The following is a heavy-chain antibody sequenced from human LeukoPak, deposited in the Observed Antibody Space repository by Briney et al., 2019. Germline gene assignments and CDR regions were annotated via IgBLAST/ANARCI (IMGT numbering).Heavy chain of an antibody. CDR1: GFTFRDYY. J-gene: IGHJ6*03. CDR3: ARVEYSSSAAEYYYYYYMDV. V-gene: IGHV3-11*04. CDR2: ISSSGSTI. D-gene: IGHD6-6*01. Sequence: PGGSLRLSCAASGFTFRDYYMSWIRQAPGKGLEWVSYISSSGSTIYYADSVKGRFTISRDNAKNSLYLQMNSLRAEDTAVYYCARVEYSSSAAEYYYYYYMDVWGKGTTVTVSS.